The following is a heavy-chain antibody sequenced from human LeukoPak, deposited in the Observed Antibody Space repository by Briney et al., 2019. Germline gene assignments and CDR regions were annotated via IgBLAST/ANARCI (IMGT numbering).Heavy chain of an antibody. V-gene: IGHV3-23*01. CDR1: GFTFSSYA. J-gene: IGHJ4*02. CDR2: ISGSGGST. Sequence: PGGSLRLSCAASGFTFSSYAMSWVRQAPGKGLEWVSAISGSGGSTYYADSVKGRFTISRDNSKNTLYLQMNSLRAEDTAVYYCAKDHTIFGVVTHSNFDYWGQGTLVTVSS. CDR3: AKDHTIFGVVTHSNFDY. D-gene: IGHD3-3*01.